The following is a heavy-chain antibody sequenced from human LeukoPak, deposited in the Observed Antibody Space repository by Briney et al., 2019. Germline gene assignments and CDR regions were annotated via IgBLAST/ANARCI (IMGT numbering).Heavy chain of an antibody. V-gene: IGHV4-59*01. CDR2: IYYSGST. CDR1: GGSISNYY. Sequence: SETLSLTCTVSGGSISNYYWNWIAQSPEGKGLEWIGYIYYSGSTHYNPSLKSRVTISVDTSKNQFSLRLTSVTAADTAVYYCARFSGRGDYASWGQGTLVTVSS. D-gene: IGHD4-17*01. J-gene: IGHJ4*02. CDR3: ARFSGRGDYAS.